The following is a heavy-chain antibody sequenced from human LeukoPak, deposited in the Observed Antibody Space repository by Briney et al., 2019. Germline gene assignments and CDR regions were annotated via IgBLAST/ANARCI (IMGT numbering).Heavy chain of an antibody. D-gene: IGHD4-17*01. Sequence: GGSLRLSCAASGFTFSSYSMNWVRQAPGKGLEWVSYISSSSTTIYYADSVKGRFTISRDNARNSLNLQMNSLRDEDTAVYYRARDRHGDYAHEYWGQGTLVTVSS. CDR1: GFTFSSYS. CDR2: ISSSSTTI. J-gene: IGHJ4*02. V-gene: IGHV3-48*02. CDR3: ARDRHGDYAHEY.